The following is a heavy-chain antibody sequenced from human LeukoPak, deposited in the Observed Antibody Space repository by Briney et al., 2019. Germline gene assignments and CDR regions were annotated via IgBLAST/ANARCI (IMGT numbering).Heavy chain of an antibody. V-gene: IGHV6-1*01. J-gene: IGHJ4*02. CDR1: GDIVSSKNGA. D-gene: IGHD6-19*01. Sequence: SQTLSLTCVVSGDIVSSKNGAWHWIRQSPSRGLEWLERTYYRSKWYNDYAESMEGRMTISQDTSKNQYSLHLNSVTPDDTAVYYCARDFGTTGWHTFDYWGQGTLVTVSS. CDR3: ARDFGTTGWHTFDY. CDR2: TYYRSKWYN.